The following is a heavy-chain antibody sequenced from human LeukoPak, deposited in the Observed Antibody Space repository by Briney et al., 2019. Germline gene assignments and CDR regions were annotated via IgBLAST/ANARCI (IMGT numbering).Heavy chain of an antibody. J-gene: IGHJ4*02. Sequence: GASVKVSCKASGYIYGITWVRQAPGQGLDWMGWFSTQNGNTNYAQNLQGRVTMTTDTSTSTSFMDLRGLRSDDTAMYYCARLTHFCSGGRCYRFFDSWGQGTLVTVSS. CDR1: GYIYG. CDR3: ARLTHFCSGGRCYRFFDS. CDR2: FSTQNGNT. V-gene: IGHV1-18*01. D-gene: IGHD2-15*01.